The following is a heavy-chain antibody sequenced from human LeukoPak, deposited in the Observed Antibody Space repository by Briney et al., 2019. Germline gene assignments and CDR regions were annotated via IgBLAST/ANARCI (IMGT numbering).Heavy chain of an antibody. CDR3: ARGTTVAGTGPLMNY. CDR1: GYTFTGYY. Sequence: ASVKVSCRASGYTFTGYYMHWVRQAPGQGLEWVGWINPNSGGTEFAQKFQGKVTMTRDTSISTAYMDLTSLRSDDTAVYYCARGTTVAGTGPLMNYWGQGALVTVSS. J-gene: IGHJ4*02. V-gene: IGHV1-2*02. D-gene: IGHD6-19*01. CDR2: INPNSGGT.